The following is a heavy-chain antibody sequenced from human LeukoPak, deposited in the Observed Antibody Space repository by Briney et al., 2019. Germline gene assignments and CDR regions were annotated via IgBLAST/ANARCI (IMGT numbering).Heavy chain of an antibody. V-gene: IGHV3-23*01. Sequence: GGSLRLSCAASGFTFSSYAMSWVRQAPGNGLEWVSAIRGSGDSTYYADSVKGRFTISRDNSKNTLYLQMNSLRAEDTAVYYCAKSSPYYDFWSGYLVNWFDPWGQGTLVTVSS. CDR3: AKSSPYYDFWSGYLVNWFDP. CDR1: GFTFSSYA. CDR2: IRGSGDST. D-gene: IGHD3-3*01. J-gene: IGHJ5*02.